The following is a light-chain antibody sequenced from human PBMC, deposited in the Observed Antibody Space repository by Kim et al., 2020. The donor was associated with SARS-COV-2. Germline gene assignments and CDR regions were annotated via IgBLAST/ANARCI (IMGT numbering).Light chain of an antibody. CDR2: EDT. CDR3: QTWDSSTVV. V-gene: IGLV3-1*01. CDR1: KLGEKF. J-gene: IGLJ3*02. Sequence: GSPGQAARITCSGDKLGEKFASWFQQKPGQSPVLVIYEDTKRPSGIPERISGSTSGNTATLTISGTQAMDEADYYCQTWDSSTVVFGGGTQLTVL.